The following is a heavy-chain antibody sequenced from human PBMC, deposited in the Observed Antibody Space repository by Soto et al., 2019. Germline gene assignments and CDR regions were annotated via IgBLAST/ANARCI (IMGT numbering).Heavy chain of an antibody. CDR3: ARDPYYYYDH. Sequence: EVQLVESGGGLVQPGGSLRLSCAASGFTVSSNYMSWVRQAPGKGLEWVSIVYSDGSTYYADSVKGRFTISRDNSKNTLYLQMNSLRVEDTAMYYCARDPYYYYDHWGQGTLVTVSS. V-gene: IGHV3-66*01. D-gene: IGHD3-22*01. J-gene: IGHJ4*02. CDR1: GFTVSSNY. CDR2: VYSDGST.